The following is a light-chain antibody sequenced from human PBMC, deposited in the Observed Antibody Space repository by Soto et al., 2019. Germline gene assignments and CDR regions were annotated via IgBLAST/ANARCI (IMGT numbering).Light chain of an antibody. CDR2: DTS. V-gene: IGLV7-46*01. CDR1: TGAVTSGHY. CDR3: LLSYSGPRV. J-gene: IGLJ3*02. Sequence: QTVVTQDPSLTVSPGGTVTLTCGSSTGAVTSGHYPYWFQQRPGQAPRTLIYDTSNTHSWTSARFSGSLLGGKAALTLSGEQPEDEAEYYCLLSYSGPRVFGGGTKVTVL.